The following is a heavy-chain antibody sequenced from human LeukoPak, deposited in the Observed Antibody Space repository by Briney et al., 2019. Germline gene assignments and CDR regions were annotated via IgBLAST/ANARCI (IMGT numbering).Heavy chain of an antibody. CDR1: GFTFSSYA. D-gene: IGHD6-6*01. CDR2: ISSSSSYI. J-gene: IGHJ4*02. CDR3: ARDSTASSIAASEEFCDY. Sequence: KTGGSLRLSCAASGFTFSSYAMSWVRQAPGKGLEWVSSISSSSSYIYYADSVKGRFTISRDNAKNSLYLQMNSLRAEDTAVYYCARDSTASSIAASEEFCDYWGQGTLVTVSS. V-gene: IGHV3-21*01.